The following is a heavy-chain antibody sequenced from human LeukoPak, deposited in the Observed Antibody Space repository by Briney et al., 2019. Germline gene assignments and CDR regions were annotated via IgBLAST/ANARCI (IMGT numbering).Heavy chain of an antibody. D-gene: IGHD3-10*01. CDR3: ARSRELLDFDT. CDR2: INPSSNAA. Sequence: ASVKVSCKTSGYTFSDYTIHWVRQAPGQGLEWMGWINPSSNAANYAQRFEGLVSLTRDTSISTADMVLTSLTSDDTGVYYCARSRELLDFDTWGQGTLVSVSS. J-gene: IGHJ4*02. V-gene: IGHV1-2*02. CDR1: GYTFSDYT.